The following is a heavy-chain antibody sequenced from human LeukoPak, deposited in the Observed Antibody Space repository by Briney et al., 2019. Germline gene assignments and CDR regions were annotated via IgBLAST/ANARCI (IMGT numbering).Heavy chain of an antibody. CDR3: ASTEYSSSPLRFDY. D-gene: IGHD6-6*01. J-gene: IGHJ4*02. Sequence: SETLSLTCTVSGGSISNYYWSWIRQPPGKGLEWIGYIFYSGSTNYNPSLKSRVTMSVDTSKNQFSLKLSSVTAADTAVYYCASTEYSSSPLRFDYWGQGTLVTVSS. CDR2: IFYSGST. V-gene: IGHV4-59*12. CDR1: GGSISNYY.